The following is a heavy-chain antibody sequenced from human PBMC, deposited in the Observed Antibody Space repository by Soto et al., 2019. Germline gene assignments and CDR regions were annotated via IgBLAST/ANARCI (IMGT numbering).Heavy chain of an antibody. CDR1: GFTFSSYG. J-gene: IGHJ4*02. V-gene: IGHV3-33*01. D-gene: IGHD4-17*01. CDR2: IRYDGSNK. CDR3: ARDNYGDFGTHFDY. Sequence: GGSLRLSCAASGFTFSSYGMHWVRQAPGKGLEWVAVIRYDGSNKYYADSVKGRFTISRDNSKNTLYLQMNSLRAEDTAVYYCARDNYGDFGTHFDYWGQGTLVTVSS.